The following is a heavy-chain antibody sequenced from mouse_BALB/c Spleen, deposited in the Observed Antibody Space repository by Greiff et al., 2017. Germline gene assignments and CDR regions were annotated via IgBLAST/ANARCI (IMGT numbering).Heavy chain of an antibody. CDR3: ARWRGAMDY. CDR2: INPGSGGT. Sequence: VQLQQSGAELVRPGTSVKVSCKASGYAFTNYLIEWVKQRPGQGLEWIGVINPGSGGTNYNEKFKGKATLTADKSSSTAYMQLSSLTSEDSAVYYCARWRGAMDYWGQGTSVTVSS. J-gene: IGHJ4*01. V-gene: IGHV1-54*01. CDR1: GYAFTNYL.